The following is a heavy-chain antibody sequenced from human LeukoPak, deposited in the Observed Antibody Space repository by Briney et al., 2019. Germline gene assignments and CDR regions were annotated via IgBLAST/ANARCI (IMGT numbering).Heavy chain of an antibody. V-gene: IGHV3-33*01. CDR1: GFTFSSYG. CDR3: ARGSGYCSGGSCYGGHFDY. Sequence: GGSLRLSCAASGFTFSSYGMHWVRQAPGKGLEWVAVIWYDGSNKYYADSVKGRFTISRDNSKNTLYLQMNGLRAEDTAVYYCARGSGYCSGGSCYGGHFDYWGQGTLVTVSS. D-gene: IGHD2-15*01. J-gene: IGHJ4*02. CDR2: IWYDGSNK.